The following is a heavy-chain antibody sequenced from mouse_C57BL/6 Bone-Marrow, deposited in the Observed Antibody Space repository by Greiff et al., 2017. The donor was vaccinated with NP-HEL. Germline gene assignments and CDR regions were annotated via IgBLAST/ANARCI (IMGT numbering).Heavy chain of an antibody. CDR2: IDPENGDT. D-gene: IGHD5-1*01. CDR3: TPVPGFAY. CDR1: GFNIKDDY. J-gene: IGHJ3*01. V-gene: IGHV14-4*01. Sequence: VQLKQSGAELVRPGASVKLSCTASGFNIKDDYMHWVKQRPEQGLEWIGWIDPENGDTEYASKFQGKATITADTSSNTAYLQLSSLTSEDTAVYYCTPVPGFAYWGQGTLVTVSA.